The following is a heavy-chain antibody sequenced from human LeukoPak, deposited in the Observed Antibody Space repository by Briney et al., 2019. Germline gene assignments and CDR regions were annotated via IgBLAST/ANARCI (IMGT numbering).Heavy chain of an antibody. J-gene: IGHJ3*02. CDR3: AREGSSSSWYVVGDAFDI. V-gene: IGHV1-46*01. CDR1: GGTFTSYY. CDR2: INPSGGST. Sequence: GASVKVSCKASGGTFTSYYMHWVRQAPGQGLEWMGIINPSGGSTSYAQKFQGRVTMTRDTSTSTVYMELSSLRSEDTAVYYCAREGSSSSWYVVGDAFDIWGQGTMVTVSS. D-gene: IGHD6-13*01.